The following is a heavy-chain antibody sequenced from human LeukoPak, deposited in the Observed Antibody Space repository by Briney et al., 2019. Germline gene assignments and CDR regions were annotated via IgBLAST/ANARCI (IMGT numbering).Heavy chain of an antibody. CDR3: ARVGQDFWSGYYVKDYYYGMDV. V-gene: IGHV4-34*01. Sequence: SETLSLTCAVYGGSFSGYYWSWLRQPPGKGLEWIGEINHSGSTNYNPSLKSRVTISVDTSKNQFSLKLSSVTAADTAAYYCARVGQDFWSGYYVKDYYYGMDVWGQGTTVTVSS. CDR2: INHSGST. D-gene: IGHD3-3*01. J-gene: IGHJ6*02. CDR1: GGSFSGYY.